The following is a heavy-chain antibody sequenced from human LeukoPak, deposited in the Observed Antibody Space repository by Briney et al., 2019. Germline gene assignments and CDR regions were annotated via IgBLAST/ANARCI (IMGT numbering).Heavy chain of an antibody. D-gene: IGHD6-13*01. J-gene: IGHJ6*02. CDR2: IWYDGSNK. Sequence: TEGSLRLSCAASGFTFSSYGMHWVRQAPGKGLEWVAVIWYDGSNKYYVDSVKGRFTISRDNSKNTLYLQMNSLRAEDTAVYYCARVRTIAAAYYYYGMDVWGQGTTVTVSS. V-gene: IGHV3-33*01. CDR3: ARVRTIAAAYYYYGMDV. CDR1: GFTFSSYG.